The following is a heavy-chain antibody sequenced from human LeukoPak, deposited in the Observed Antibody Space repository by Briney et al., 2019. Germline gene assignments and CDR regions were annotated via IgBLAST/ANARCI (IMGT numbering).Heavy chain of an antibody. V-gene: IGHV1-46*01. J-gene: IGHJ4*02. CDR1: GYTFTSYY. D-gene: IGHD6-13*01. CDR3: ARSSTLGNYFDY. Sequence: ASVKVSCKASGYTFTSYYMHWVRQAPGQGLEWMGIINPNGGSTSYAQKFQGRVTLTRDTSTSTAYMELSSLRSEDTAVYYCARSSTLGNYFDYWGQGTLVTVSS. CDR2: INPNGGST.